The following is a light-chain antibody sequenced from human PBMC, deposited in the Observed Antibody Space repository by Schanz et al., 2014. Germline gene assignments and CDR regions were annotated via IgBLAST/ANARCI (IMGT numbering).Light chain of an antibody. Sequence: QSVLTQPPSASGTPGQRVPISCSGSSSNIGNNYVFWYQQLPGTAPKLLIYGNSNRPSGVPDRFSGSKSGTSASLSITGLQAEDEADYYCQSYDSSLSALFGGGTKLTV. V-gene: IGLV1-40*01. J-gene: IGLJ2*01. CDR2: GNS. CDR3: QSYDSSLSAL. CDR1: SSNIGNNY.